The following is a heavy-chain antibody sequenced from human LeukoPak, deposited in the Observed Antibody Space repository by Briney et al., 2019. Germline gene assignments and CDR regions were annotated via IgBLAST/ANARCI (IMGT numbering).Heavy chain of an antibody. J-gene: IGHJ4*02. CDR2: IYYSGST. CDR1: GGSISSSRYY. Sequence: KPSETLSLTCTVSGGSISSSRYYCAWIRQPPGKGLEWIGSIYYSGSTFYNPSLKSRLTISADTSKNQFSLTLTSVNAADTAVYYCARRDIVATIDSWGQGTLVTVSS. CDR3: ARRDIVATIDS. V-gene: IGHV4-39*01. D-gene: IGHD5-12*01.